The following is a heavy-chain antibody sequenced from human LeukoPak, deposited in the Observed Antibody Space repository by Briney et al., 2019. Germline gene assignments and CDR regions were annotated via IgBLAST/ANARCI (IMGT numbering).Heavy chain of an antibody. Sequence: PGGSLRLSCAASGFTFSSYDMHWVRQATGKGLEWVSAIGTAGDPYYPGSVKGRFTISRENAKNSLYLQMNSLRAGDTAVYYCARADSSGWYFDYWGQGTLVTVSS. J-gene: IGHJ4*02. CDR1: GFTFSSYD. V-gene: IGHV3-13*05. CDR2: IGTAGDP. CDR3: ARADSSGWYFDY. D-gene: IGHD6-19*01.